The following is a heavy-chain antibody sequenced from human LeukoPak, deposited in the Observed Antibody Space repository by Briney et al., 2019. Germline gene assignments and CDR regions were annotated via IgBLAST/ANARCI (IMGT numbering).Heavy chain of an antibody. J-gene: IGHJ4*02. V-gene: IGHV4-4*07. Sequence: PSETLSLTCTVSGGSISSYYWSWIRQPPGKGLEWIGRIYTSGSTHDNPSLKSRVTMSVDTSTNQVFLKVTSVTAADTAVYYCARQDSKVGAYTGPYYFDYWGQGTLVTVSS. CDR3: ARQDSKVGAYTGPYYFDY. CDR2: IYTSGST. CDR1: GGSISSYY. D-gene: IGHD1-26*01.